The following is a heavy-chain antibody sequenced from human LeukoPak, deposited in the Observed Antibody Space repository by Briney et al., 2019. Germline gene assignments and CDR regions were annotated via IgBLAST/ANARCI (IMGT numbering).Heavy chain of an antibody. D-gene: IGHD2-21*01. V-gene: IGHV3-23*01. CDR1: GFTFSSYA. CDR2: ISGSGGST. J-gene: IGHJ4*02. Sequence: GSLRLSCAASGFTFSSYAMSWVRQAPGKGLEWVSAISGSGGSTYYADSVKGRFTISRDNSKNTLYLQMNSLRAEDTAVYYCAKHLEMAISFDYWGQGTLVTVSS. CDR3: AKHLEMAISFDY.